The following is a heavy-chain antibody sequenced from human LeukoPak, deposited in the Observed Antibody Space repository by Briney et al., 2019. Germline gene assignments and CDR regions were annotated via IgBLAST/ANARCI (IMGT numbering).Heavy chain of an antibody. CDR1: GYTISHYW. CDR2: INQDGTVE. CDR3: ARDCCASGSLDY. Sequence: GGSLTLLCAVSGYTISHYWMKWVRQAPGEGLEWVANINQDGTVEHYVDSVKGRFTISRDNAKNSLYLQMNTLRAEDTAVYYCARDCCASGSLDYWGQGALVTVSS. V-gene: IGHV3-7*04. J-gene: IGHJ4*02. D-gene: IGHD3-10*01.